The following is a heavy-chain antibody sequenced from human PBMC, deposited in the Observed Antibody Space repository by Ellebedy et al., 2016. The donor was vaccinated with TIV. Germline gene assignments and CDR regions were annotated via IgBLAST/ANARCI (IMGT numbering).Heavy chain of an antibody. Sequence: PGGSLRLSCAASGFTFSNYVMSWVRQAPGKGLEWVSSISHGGDTTYYADSVRGRFTISRDNSKNTLYVQMNSLRGEDTAVYYCAPLGYCSDGSCDSVDYWGQGTLVTVSS. CDR1: GFTFSNYV. J-gene: IGHJ4*02. CDR3: APLGYCSDGSCDSVDY. D-gene: IGHD2-15*01. V-gene: IGHV3-23*01. CDR2: ISHGGDTT.